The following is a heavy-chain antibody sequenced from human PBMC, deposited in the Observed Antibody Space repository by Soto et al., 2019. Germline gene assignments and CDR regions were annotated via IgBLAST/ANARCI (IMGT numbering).Heavy chain of an antibody. Sequence: SGPTLVNPTQTLTLTCPFSGFSLSTSGVGVGWIRQPPGKALEWLARFDWDDDKYYSTSLKTRLTISKDTSKNQVVLTMTNMDPVDTATYYCARSTYYYDSSGYGFYYFDYWGQGTLVTVSS. J-gene: IGHJ4*02. D-gene: IGHD3-22*01. V-gene: IGHV2-70*11. CDR3: ARSTYYYDSSGYGFYYFDY. CDR2: FDWDDDK. CDR1: GFSLSTSGVG.